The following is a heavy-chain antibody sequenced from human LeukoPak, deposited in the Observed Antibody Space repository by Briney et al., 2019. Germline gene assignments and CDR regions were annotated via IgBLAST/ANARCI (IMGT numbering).Heavy chain of an antibody. J-gene: IGHJ4*02. D-gene: IGHD4/OR15-4a*01. CDR1: GGSINSGSYY. CDR2: IYYSGST. Sequence: SETLSLTCTVSGGSINSGSYYWGWIRQPPGKGLEWIGEIYYSGSTNFNPSLESRVTISLDKSKNQFSLKLTSVTAADTAVYYCARVGALLPFDYWGQGILVTVSS. V-gene: IGHV4-39*07. CDR3: ARVGALLPFDY.